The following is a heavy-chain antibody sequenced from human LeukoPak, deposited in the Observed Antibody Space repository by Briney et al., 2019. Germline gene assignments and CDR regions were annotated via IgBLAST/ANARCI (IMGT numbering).Heavy chain of an antibody. D-gene: IGHD6-19*01. CDR2: IYSGGNT. CDR3: ATRAVAAPY. CDR1: GFTLSTYW. J-gene: IGHJ4*02. Sequence: GGSLRLSCAASGFTLSTYWMNWVGQAPGKGLEWVSLIYSGGNTQYADSVKGRFIIFRDSSKHTLYLQMNSLRVEDTAVYYCATRAVAAPYWGQGTLVTVSS. V-gene: IGHV3-66*01.